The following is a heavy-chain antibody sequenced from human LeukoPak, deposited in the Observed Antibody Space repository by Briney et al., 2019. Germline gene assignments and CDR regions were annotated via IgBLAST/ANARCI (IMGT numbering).Heavy chain of an antibody. CDR1: GFTFSDYY. CDR2: ISTRISTI. J-gene: IGHJ6*03. V-gene: IGHV3-11*04. Sequence: GGSLRLSCAASGFTFSDYYMSWIRQAPGKGLEWVSYISTRISTIFHADSVKGRFTISRDNAKNSLYLQMNSLRVEDTAVYYCARVRGSSLSYYYMDVWGKGTTVTVSS. CDR3: ARVRGSSLSYYYMDV. D-gene: IGHD6-13*01.